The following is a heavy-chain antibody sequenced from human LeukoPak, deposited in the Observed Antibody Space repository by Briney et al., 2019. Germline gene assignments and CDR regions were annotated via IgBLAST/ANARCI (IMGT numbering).Heavy chain of an antibody. V-gene: IGHV4-61*02. CDR3: ARELGSDYGGYSP. CDR2: IYATGNT. Sequence: SQTLSLTCGVSGGSMRSDSSFWSWIRQPAGKGLEWIGRIYATGNTNYNPSLERRVTISVDTSKNQFSLELTSVTAADTAVYYCARELGSDYGGYSPWGQGTLVTVSS. D-gene: IGHD4-23*01. J-gene: IGHJ5*02. CDR1: GGSMRSDSSF.